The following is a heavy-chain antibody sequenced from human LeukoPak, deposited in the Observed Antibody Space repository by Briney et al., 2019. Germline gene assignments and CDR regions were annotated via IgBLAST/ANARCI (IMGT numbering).Heavy chain of an antibody. CDR3: ARKRDYYGSGSYYKDYFDY. D-gene: IGHD3-10*01. CDR1: GGTFSSYA. Sequence: SVNVSCKASGGTFSSYAISWVRQAPGQGLEWMGRIIPILGIANYAQKFQGRVTITADKSTSTAYVELSSLRSEDTDVYYCARKRDYYGSGSYYKDYFDYWGQGTLVTVSS. CDR2: IIPILGIA. V-gene: IGHV1-69*04. J-gene: IGHJ4*02.